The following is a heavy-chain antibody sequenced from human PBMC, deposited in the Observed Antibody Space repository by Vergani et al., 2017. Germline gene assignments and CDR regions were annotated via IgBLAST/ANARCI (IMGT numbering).Heavy chain of an antibody. CDR3: GTTPDNDAFDI. CDR2: ISSSISYI. V-gene: IGHV3-21*01. J-gene: IGHJ3*02. Sequence: EVQLVESGGGLVKPGGSLRLSGAASGFTFSSYSMHWVRQAPGKGLEWFSSISSSISYIYYADSVKGRFTISRDNAKNSLYLQMNSLRAEDTAVYYCGTTPDNDAFDIWGQGTMVTVSS. D-gene: IGHD1-1*01. CDR1: GFTFSSYS.